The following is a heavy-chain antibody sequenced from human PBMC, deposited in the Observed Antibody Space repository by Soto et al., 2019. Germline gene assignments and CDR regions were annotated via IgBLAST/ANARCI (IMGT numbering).Heavy chain of an antibody. Sequence: SVKVSCKASGGTFSSYAISWVRQAPGQGLEWMGGIIPIFGTANYAQKFQGRVTITADESTSTAYMELSSLRSEDTAVYYCAGEDYDYVWGSYRDLDYWGQGPLVTVSS. CDR2: IIPIFGTA. V-gene: IGHV1-69*13. CDR3: AGEDYDYVWGSYRDLDY. CDR1: GGTFSSYA. J-gene: IGHJ4*02. D-gene: IGHD3-16*02.